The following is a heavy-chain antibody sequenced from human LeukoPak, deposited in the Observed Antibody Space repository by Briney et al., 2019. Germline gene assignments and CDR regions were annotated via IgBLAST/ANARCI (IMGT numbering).Heavy chain of an antibody. J-gene: IGHJ4*02. D-gene: IGHD3-16*02. CDR3: ARDRNDYVWGSYRPLLDY. Sequence: GGSLRLSCAASGFTFSSYGMSWVRQAPGKGLEWVSAISGSGGSTYYADSVKGRFTISRDNAKNSLYLQMNSLRAEDTAVYYCARDRNDYVWGSYRPLLDYWGQGTLVTVSS. CDR1: GFTFSSYG. CDR2: ISGSGGST. V-gene: IGHV3-23*01.